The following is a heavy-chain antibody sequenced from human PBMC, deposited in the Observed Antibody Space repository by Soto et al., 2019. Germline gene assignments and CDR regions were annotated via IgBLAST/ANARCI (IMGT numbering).Heavy chain of an antibody. J-gene: IGHJ3*02. V-gene: IGHV4-34*01. CDR1: GGSFSGYY. CDR3: ARGARRRPPRDPFDI. Sequence: QVQLQQWGAGLLKSSETLSLTCAFYGGSFSGYYWSWIRQPPGKGLEWLGDINPSGSTNYNPSLKSLVIMSVDTTKKQYSLNVTSVTAADTADYYCARGARRRPPRDPFDIWGQGTMVTVSS. CDR2: INPSGST.